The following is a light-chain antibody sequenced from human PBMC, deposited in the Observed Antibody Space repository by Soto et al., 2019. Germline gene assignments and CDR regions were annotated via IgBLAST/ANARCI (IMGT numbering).Light chain of an antibody. Sequence: EIVMTQSPATLSVSPRARATLSCRASQSVSSNLAWYQQKPGQAPRLLIYGASTMATGIPARFSGSGSGTEFTLTISSLQSEDFAVYYCQQYNNWPPWTFGQGTKVEI. CDR3: QQYNNWPPWT. CDR1: QSVSSN. V-gene: IGKV3-15*01. J-gene: IGKJ1*01. CDR2: GAS.